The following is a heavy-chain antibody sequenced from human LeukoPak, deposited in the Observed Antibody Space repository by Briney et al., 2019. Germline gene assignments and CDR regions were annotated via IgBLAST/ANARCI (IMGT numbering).Heavy chain of an antibody. V-gene: IGHV3-30*02. J-gene: IGHJ1*01. CDR2: IRYDGSNK. CDR3: AKIDQPPSQH. D-gene: IGHD2-2*01. Sequence: GGSLRLSCAASGFIFSNYGMHWVRQAPGKGLEWVAFIRYDGSNKYYADSVKGRFTISRDNSKNALYLQMNSLRAEDTAVYYCAKIDQPPSQHWGQGTLVTVSS. CDR1: GFIFSNYG.